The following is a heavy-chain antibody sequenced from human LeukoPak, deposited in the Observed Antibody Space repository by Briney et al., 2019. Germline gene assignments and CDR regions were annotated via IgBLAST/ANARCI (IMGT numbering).Heavy chain of an antibody. CDR3: ARHEISKEGSFWVWFDP. D-gene: IGHD3-3*02. CDR2: IYTSGST. Sequence: SETLSLTCTVSGGSISSYYWSWIRQPPGKGLEWIGYIYTSGSTNYNPSLKSRVTISVDTSKNQFSLKLSSVTAVDTTVYYCARHEISKEGSFWVWFDPRGQGTLVTVSS. V-gene: IGHV4-4*09. CDR1: GGSISSYY. J-gene: IGHJ5*02.